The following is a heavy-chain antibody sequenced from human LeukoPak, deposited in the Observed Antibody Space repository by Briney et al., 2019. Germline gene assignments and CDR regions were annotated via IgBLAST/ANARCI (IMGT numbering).Heavy chain of an antibody. D-gene: IGHD3-10*02. CDR1: GFIFSNYS. V-gene: IGHV3-21*01. CDR2: ISSSSTYI. J-gene: IGHJ6*04. CDR3: AELGISMIGGV. Sequence: PGGSLRLSCAASGFIFSNYSMNWVRQAPGKVLEWVSSISSSSTYIYYADSVKGRFTIFRDNAKNSLYLQMNSLRAEDTAVYYCAELGISMIGGVWGKGTTVTISS.